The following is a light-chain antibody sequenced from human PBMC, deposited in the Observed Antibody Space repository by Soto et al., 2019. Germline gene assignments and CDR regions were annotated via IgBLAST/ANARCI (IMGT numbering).Light chain of an antibody. CDR3: QVWDSSSDHPDVV. CDR2: YDS. Sequence: SYELTQPPSVSVAPGKTARITCGGNNIGSKSVHWYQQKPGQAPVLVTYYDSDRPSGIPERFSGSNSGNTATLTISRVEAGDEADYYCQVWDSSSDHPDVVFGGGTKVTVL. CDR1: NIGSKS. J-gene: IGLJ2*01. V-gene: IGLV3-21*04.